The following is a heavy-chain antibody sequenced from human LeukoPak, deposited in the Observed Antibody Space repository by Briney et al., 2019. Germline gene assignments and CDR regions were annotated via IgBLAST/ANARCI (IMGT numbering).Heavy chain of an antibody. CDR2: ISGSGGST. CDR3: ARDPGGKWYSSLDY. Sequence: GGSLRLSCAASGFAFSSFAMSWLRQAPGKGLEWVSTISGSGGSTYYADSVKGRFTISRDNSKNTLYLQMNSLRAEDTAVYYCARDPGGKWYSSLDYWGQGTLVTVSS. V-gene: IGHV3-23*01. J-gene: IGHJ4*02. D-gene: IGHD6-19*01. CDR1: GFAFSSFA.